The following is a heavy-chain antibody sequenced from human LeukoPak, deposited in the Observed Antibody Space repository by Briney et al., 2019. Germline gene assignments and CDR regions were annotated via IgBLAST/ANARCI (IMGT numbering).Heavy chain of an antibody. Sequence: PGRSLRLSCAASGFTFDDYAMHWVRQAPGKGLEWVSGISWNSGSIGYADSVKGRFTISRDNAKNSLYLQMYSLRAEDTALYYCAKGFSIRYFDWLLDYWGQGTLVTVSS. CDR3: AKGFSIRYFDWLLDY. V-gene: IGHV3-9*01. J-gene: IGHJ4*02. CDR1: GFTFDDYA. CDR2: ISWNSGSI. D-gene: IGHD3-9*01.